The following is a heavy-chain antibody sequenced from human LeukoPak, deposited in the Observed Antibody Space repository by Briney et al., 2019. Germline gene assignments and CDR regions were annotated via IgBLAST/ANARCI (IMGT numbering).Heavy chain of an antibody. V-gene: IGHV7-4-1*02. CDR1: GYTFTSYA. CDR3: AGTKDTPKYSSGWYSEVGPNWFDP. J-gene: IGHJ5*02. Sequence: ASVKVSCKASGYTFTSYAMNWVRQAPGQGLEWMGWINTNTGNPTYAQGFTGRFVFSLDTSVSTAYLQISSLKAEDTAVYYCAGTKDTPKYSSGWYSEVGPNWFDPWGQGTLVTVSS. D-gene: IGHD6-19*01. CDR2: INTNTGNP.